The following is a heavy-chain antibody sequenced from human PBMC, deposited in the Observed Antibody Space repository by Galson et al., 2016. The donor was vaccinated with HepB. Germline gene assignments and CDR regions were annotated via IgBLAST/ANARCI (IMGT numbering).Heavy chain of an antibody. CDR3: ARDVRILLIPAGDPAFDFWSGYYYVAGPKWFDP. CDR1: GYTFANYG. Sequence: SVKVSCKASGYTFANYGINWVRQAPGQGLEWMGWINTYNGNTDYARKLKGRVTMTTDTSTSTAYMDLRSLRSDDTAVYYCARDVRILLIPAGDPAFDFWSGYYYVAGPKWFDPWGQGTLVTVSS. J-gene: IGHJ5*02. V-gene: IGHV1-18*01. CDR2: INTYNGNT. D-gene: IGHD3-3*01.